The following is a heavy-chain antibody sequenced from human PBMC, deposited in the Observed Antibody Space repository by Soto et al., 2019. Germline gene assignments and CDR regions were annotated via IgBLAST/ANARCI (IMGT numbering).Heavy chain of an antibody. J-gene: IGHJ4*02. V-gene: IGHV1-18*04. D-gene: IGHD3-9*01. CDR1: GYTFTSYG. Sequence: ASVKVSCKASGYTFTSYGISWVRQAPGQGLEWMGWISAYNGNTNYAQKLQGRVTMTTDTSTSTAYMELRSLRSDDTAVYYCARDKGILPGYDSFDYWGQGTLVTVYS. CDR2: ISAYNGNT. CDR3: ARDKGILPGYDSFDY.